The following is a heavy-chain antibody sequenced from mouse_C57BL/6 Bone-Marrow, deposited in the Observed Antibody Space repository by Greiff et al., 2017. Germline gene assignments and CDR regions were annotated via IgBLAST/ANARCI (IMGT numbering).Heavy chain of an antibody. D-gene: IGHD1-1*01. V-gene: IGHV1-75*01. CDR3: ARRKLYYGSSYRYFDV. CDR1: GYTFTDYY. J-gene: IGHJ1*03. CDR2: IFPGSGST. Sequence: QVQLKESGPELVKPGASVKISCKASGYTFTDYYINWVKQRPGQGLEWIGWIFPGSGSTYYNEKFKGKATLTVDKSSSTAYMLLSSLTSEDSAVYFCARRKLYYGSSYRYFDVWGTGTTVTVSS.